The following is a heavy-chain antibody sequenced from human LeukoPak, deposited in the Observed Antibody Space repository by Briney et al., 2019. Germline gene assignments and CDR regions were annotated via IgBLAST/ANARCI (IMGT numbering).Heavy chain of an antibody. CDR3: ARGRLGYCSGGSCYLHFF. Sequence: GGSPRLSCAASGFTFSSYWMSWVRQAPGKGLEWVANIKQDGSEKYYVDSVKGRFTISRDNAKNSLYLQMNSLRAEDTAVYYCARGRLGYCSGGSCYLHFFWGQGTLVTVSS. D-gene: IGHD2-15*01. CDR2: IKQDGSEK. CDR1: GFTFSSYW. V-gene: IGHV3-7*01. J-gene: IGHJ4*02.